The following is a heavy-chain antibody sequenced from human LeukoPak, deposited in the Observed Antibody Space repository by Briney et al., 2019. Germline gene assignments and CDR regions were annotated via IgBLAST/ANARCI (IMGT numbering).Heavy chain of an antibody. CDR2: ISYDGSNK. Sequence: GGSLRLSCAASGVTFSSYGMQWVRQPPGKGLEWVAVISYDGSNKYYADSVKGRFTISRDNSKNTLYLQMNSLRAEDTAVYYCAKGDSSGWTAFDYWGQGTLVTVSS. J-gene: IGHJ4*02. CDR1: GVTFSSYG. V-gene: IGHV3-30*18. CDR3: AKGDSSGWTAFDY. D-gene: IGHD6-19*01.